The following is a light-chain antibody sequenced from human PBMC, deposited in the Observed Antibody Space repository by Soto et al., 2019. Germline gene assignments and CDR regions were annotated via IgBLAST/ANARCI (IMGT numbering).Light chain of an antibody. CDR2: GAF. CDR1: QSVSSSN. V-gene: IGKV3-20*01. J-gene: IGKJ2*01. Sequence: EIVLTQSPGTLSLFPGERATLSCRASQSVSSSNLAWYRQKPGQAPSLLIYGAFNRATGIPDRFSGSGSATDFTLTISSMEPADFAVYYCLLYGDSPPAYTFGQGTKLDIK. CDR3: LLYGDSPPAYT.